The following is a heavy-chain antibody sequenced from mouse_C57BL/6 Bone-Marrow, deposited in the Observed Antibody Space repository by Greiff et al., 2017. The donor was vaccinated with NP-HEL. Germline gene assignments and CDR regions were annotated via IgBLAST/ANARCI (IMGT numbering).Heavy chain of an antibody. CDR2: INPSTGGT. J-gene: IGHJ2*01. CDR1: GYSFTGYY. D-gene: IGHD1-1*01. Sequence: EVKLMESGPELVKPGASVKISCKASGYSFTGYYMNWVKQSPEKSLEWIGEINPSTGGTTYNQKFKAKATLTVDKSSSTAYMQLKSLTSEDSAVYYCARRPPYYYGSRGYFDYWGQGTTLTVSS. V-gene: IGHV1-42*01. CDR3: ARRPPYYYGSRGYFDY.